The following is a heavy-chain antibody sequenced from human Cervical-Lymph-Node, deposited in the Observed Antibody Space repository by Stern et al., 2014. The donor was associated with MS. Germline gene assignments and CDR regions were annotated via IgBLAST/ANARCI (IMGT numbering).Heavy chain of an antibody. V-gene: IGHV4-30-4*01. CDR1: GGSISSGDYY. J-gene: IGHJ4*02. Sequence: QVQLQESGPGLVKPSQTLSLTCTVSGGSISSGDYYWSWIRQPPGKGLEWIGYIYYSGSNYYNPSLKSRVTISVDTSKNQFSLKLSSVTAADTAVYYCARDSSGYYLILDYWGQGTLVTVSS. CDR3: ARDSSGYYLILDY. D-gene: IGHD3-22*01. CDR2: IYYSGSN.